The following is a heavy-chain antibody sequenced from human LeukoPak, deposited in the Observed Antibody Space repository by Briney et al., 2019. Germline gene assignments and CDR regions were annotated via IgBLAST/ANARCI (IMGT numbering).Heavy chain of an antibody. CDR1: GGSISSYY. J-gene: IGHJ5*02. Sequence: SETLSLTCTVSGGSISSYYWSWIRQPPGKGLGWIGYIYYSGSTNYKPSLKSRVTISVDTSKNQFSLKLSSVTAADTAVYYCARATYYDFWSGYHNWFDPWGQGTLVTVSS. D-gene: IGHD3-3*01. CDR3: ARATYYDFWSGYHNWFDP. CDR2: IYYSGST. V-gene: IGHV4-59*01.